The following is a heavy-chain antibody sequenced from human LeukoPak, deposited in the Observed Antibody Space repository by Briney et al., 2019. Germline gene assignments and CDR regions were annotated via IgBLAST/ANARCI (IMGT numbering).Heavy chain of an antibody. V-gene: IGHV3-30*18. Sequence: PGGSLRLSCAASGFTFSSHWVHWVRQAPGKGLEWVAVISYDGSNKYYADSVKGRFTISRDNSKNTLYLQMNSLRAEDTAVYYCAKGRRVVVVAATLHYWGQGTLVTVSS. CDR2: ISYDGSNK. J-gene: IGHJ4*02. CDR3: AKGRRVVVVAATLHY. CDR1: GFTFSSHW. D-gene: IGHD2-15*01.